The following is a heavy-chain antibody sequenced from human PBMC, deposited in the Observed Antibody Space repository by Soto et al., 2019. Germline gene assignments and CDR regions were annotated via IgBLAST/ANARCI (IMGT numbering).Heavy chain of an antibody. CDR3: ARHPAPVPNDY. CDR2: IDPSDSYT. J-gene: IGHJ4*02. Sequence: GDALKISCKGSGYSVTSYWISWVRQMPGKGLEWMGRIDPSDSYTNYSPSFQGHVTISADKSISTAYLQWSSLKASDTAMYYCARHPAPVPNDYWGQGTLVTVSS. V-gene: IGHV5-10-1*01. D-gene: IGHD4-17*01. CDR1: GYSVTSYW.